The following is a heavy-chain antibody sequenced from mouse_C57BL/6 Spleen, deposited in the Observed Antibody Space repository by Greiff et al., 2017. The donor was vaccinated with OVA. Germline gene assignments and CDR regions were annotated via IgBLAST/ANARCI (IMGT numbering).Heavy chain of an antibody. V-gene: IGHV1-66*01. Sequence: QVQLQQSGPELVKPGASVKISCKASGYSFTSYYIHWVKQRPGQGLEWIGWIYPGSGNTKYNEKFKGKATLTADTSSSTAYMQLSSLTSEDSAVYYCARVDYYARDYWGQGTSVTVSS. CDR3: ARVDYYARDY. CDR2: IYPGSGNT. CDR1: GYSFTSYY. J-gene: IGHJ4*01.